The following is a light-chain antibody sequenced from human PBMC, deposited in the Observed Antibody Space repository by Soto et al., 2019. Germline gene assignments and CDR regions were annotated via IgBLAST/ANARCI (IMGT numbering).Light chain of an antibody. J-gene: IGLJ1*01. CDR1: SSNIGAGYD. CDR2: INN. CDR3: QSYDRSLSGYV. Sequence: QSVLTQPPSVSGAPGQRVTICCTGSSSNIGAGYDVHWYQQLPGTAPKLLIYINNNRPSGVPDRFSGSTSGTSASLAITGLRAEDEADYYCQSYDRSLSGYVFGTGTKVTVL. V-gene: IGLV1-40*01.